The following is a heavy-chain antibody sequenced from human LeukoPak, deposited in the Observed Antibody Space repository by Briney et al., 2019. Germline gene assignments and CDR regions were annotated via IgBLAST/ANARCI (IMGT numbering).Heavy chain of an antibody. CDR1: GGSTRSYP. J-gene: IGHJ5*02. CDR2: FYYSGST. D-gene: IGHD3-16*01. V-gene: IGHV4-59*12. CDR3: ARSALMGSYAGSRWFDP. Sequence: SETLSLTCTVSGGSTRSYPWSGIREPPGKGREWIGYFYYSGSTNYNPSLKSRVTISVDTSKNQFSLQLNSVTPEDTAVYYCARSALMGSYAGSRWFDPWGQGTLATVSS.